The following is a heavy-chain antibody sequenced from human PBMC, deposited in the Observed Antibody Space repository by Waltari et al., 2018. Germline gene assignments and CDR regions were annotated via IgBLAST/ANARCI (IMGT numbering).Heavy chain of an antibody. V-gene: IGHV1-2*06. D-gene: IGHD1-26*01. J-gene: IGHJ4*02. CDR3: VTQRPWEDY. CDR2: MNPNNNYP. CDR1: GYTFTDSY. Sequence: QVQLVQSGAEVRTPGASVKVSCKTSGYTFTDSYIHWVRQAPGQGLEWMGRMNPNNNYPIYEQKFQGRVTMTRDTSITTAYMELSSLTSDDTALYYCVTQRPWEDYWGQGTRVTVSP.